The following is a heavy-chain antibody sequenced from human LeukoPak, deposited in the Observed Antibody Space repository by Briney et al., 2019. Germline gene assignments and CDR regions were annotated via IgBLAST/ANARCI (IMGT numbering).Heavy chain of an antibody. Sequence: PGGSLRLSCAASGLTFSNYAMNWVRQAPGKGLEWVANIKQDGGERYYVDSVRGRFTISRDNAKNSLYLQMNSLRVEDTAVYYCARDSVGSSVYWGQGTLVTVSS. D-gene: IGHD6-19*01. J-gene: IGHJ4*02. CDR3: ARDSVGSSVY. V-gene: IGHV3-7*01. CDR2: IKQDGGER. CDR1: GLTFSNYA.